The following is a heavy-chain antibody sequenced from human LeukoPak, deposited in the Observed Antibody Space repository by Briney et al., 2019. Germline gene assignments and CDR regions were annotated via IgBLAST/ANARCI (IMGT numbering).Heavy chain of an antibody. Sequence: GGSLRLSCAASGFTFSDYYMSWIRQAPGKGLEWVSYISSSGSTIYYADSVKGRFTISRDNAKNSLYLQMNSLRAEDTAVYYCAREKEVRSSGWSRYYYYYGMDVWGQGTTVTVFS. D-gene: IGHD6-19*01. J-gene: IGHJ6*02. CDR3: AREKEVRSSGWSRYYYYYGMDV. V-gene: IGHV3-11*01. CDR2: ISSSGSTI. CDR1: GFTFSDYY.